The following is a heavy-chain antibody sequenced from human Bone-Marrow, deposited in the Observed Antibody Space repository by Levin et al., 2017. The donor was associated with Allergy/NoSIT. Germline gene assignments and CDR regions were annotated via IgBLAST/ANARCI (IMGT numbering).Heavy chain of an antibody. CDR2: INPSGST. CDR3: ARGGDRNWYFDL. Sequence: SETLSLTCTLYGGSFSHYYWSWIRQSPGKGLEWLGEINPSGSTTYNPSLKSRVIISLDSAKDPLSLTLSSLTAADTAVYYCARGGDRNWYFDLWGRGALVSVTS. D-gene: IGHD2-21*01. J-gene: IGHJ2*01. V-gene: IGHV4-34*01. CDR1: GGSFSHYY.